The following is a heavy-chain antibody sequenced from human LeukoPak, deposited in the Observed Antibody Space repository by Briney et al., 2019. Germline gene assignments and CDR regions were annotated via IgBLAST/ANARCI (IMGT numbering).Heavy chain of an antibody. Sequence: SETLSLTCTVSGGSIGSYYWSWIRQPAGKGLEWIGRIHSSTSKNYNPSIKSRVTMSLDTSKNQFSLKVDSVTAAGTAIYYCAREAVDYGSGSLDYWGQGTLVAVSS. CDR2: IHSSTSK. CDR1: GGSIGSYY. V-gene: IGHV4-4*07. CDR3: AREAVDYGSGSLDY. J-gene: IGHJ4*02. D-gene: IGHD3-10*01.